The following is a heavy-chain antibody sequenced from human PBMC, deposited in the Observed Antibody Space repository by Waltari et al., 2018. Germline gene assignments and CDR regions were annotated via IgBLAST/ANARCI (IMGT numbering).Heavy chain of an antibody. D-gene: IGHD1-26*01. CDR2: IRYDGSNK. CDR3: AKVKWERGCI. V-gene: IGHV3-30*02. J-gene: IGHJ3*02. Sequence: QVQLVESGGGVVQPGGSLRLSCASSGFTFGSYGMHWVRQAPGKGLEWVAFIRYDGSNKYYADSVKGRFTISRDNSKNTLYLQMNSLRAEDTAVYYCAKVKWERGCIWGQGTMVTVSS. CDR1: GFTFGSYG.